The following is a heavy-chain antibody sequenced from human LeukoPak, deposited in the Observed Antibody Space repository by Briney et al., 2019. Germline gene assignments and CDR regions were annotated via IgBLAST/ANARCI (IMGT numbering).Heavy chain of an antibody. CDR2: ISSSGSTM. J-gene: IGHJ4*02. CDR1: GFTFNSYE. Sequence: GGSLRLSCAASGFTFNSYERNWVRQAPGKGLEWVSYISSSGSTMYYADSVKGRFTISRDNAKSSLYLQMNSLRAEDTAVYYCARRSDFDYWGQGTLVTVSS. CDR3: ARRSDFDY. V-gene: IGHV3-48*03.